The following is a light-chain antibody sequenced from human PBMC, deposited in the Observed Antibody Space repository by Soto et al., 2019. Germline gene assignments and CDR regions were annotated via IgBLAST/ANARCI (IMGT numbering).Light chain of an antibody. Sequence: EIVLTQSPGTLSLSPGERATLSCRASQSVTNNYLAWYQHKPGQAPRLLIYGASNRATGIPDRFSGSGSGTHFTLTITRLEPEDFAVYYCQQYDSSLRTFGQGTKVEFK. CDR1: QSVTNNY. J-gene: IGKJ1*01. CDR2: GAS. V-gene: IGKV3-20*01. CDR3: QQYDSSLRT.